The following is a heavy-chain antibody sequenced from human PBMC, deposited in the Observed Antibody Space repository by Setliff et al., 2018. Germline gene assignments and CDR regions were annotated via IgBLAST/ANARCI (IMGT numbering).Heavy chain of an antibody. CDR2: INPGGGSA. D-gene: IGHD6-19*01. V-gene: IGHV1-46*01. CDR3: ARRPIALAGYRKGAFDI. CDR1: GYSLTRYY. Sequence: ASVKVSCKASGYSLTRYYMHWVRQAPGQGLEWMGIINPGGGSASYAEKFRGRVTMTTDISTSTAYMELRTLRSDDTAVYYCARRPIALAGYRKGAFDIWGQGTVVTVSS. J-gene: IGHJ3*02.